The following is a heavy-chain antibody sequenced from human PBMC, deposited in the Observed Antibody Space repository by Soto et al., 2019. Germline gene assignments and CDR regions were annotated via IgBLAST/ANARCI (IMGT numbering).Heavy chain of an antibody. CDR2: IYWDDDK. CDR1: GFSLSTSGVG. CDR3: TRFNSGAWGNWFDP. D-gene: IGHD3-16*01. J-gene: IGHJ5*02. Sequence: QITLKESGPTLVKPTQTLTLTCTFSGFSLSTSGVGVGWIRQPPGKALECLTLIYWDDDKRYSPSLKSRLTITTDTSKNQVVLTMTNLDPVDTATYYCTRFNSGAWGNWFDPWGQGTLVTVSS. V-gene: IGHV2-5*02.